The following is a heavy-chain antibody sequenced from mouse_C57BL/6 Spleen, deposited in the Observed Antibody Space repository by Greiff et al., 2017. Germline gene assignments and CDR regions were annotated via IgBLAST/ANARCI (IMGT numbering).Heavy chain of an antibody. Sequence: EVKLVESGEGLVKPGGSLKLSCAASGFTFSSYAMSWVRQTPEKRLGWVAYISSGGDYIYYAATVQGRFTISRDNARNTLYLQMSSLKSEDTAMYYCTREGDLPYAMDYWGQGTSVTVSS. CDR3: TREGDLPYAMDY. V-gene: IGHV5-9-1*02. J-gene: IGHJ4*01. CDR2: ISSGGDYI. CDR1: GFTFSSYA.